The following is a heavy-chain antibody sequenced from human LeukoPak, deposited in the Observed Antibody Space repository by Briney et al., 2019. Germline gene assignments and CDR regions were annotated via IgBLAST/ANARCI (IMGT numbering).Heavy chain of an antibody. Sequence: GGSLRLSCAASGFTFSSHWMNWVRQAPGKGLEWVANIKQDGSEEDYVDFVKGRFTISRDNAKNSLYLQMNSLRAEDTAVYYCAKRATEEHQLGGHFDYWGQGTLVTVSS. CDR3: AKRATEEHQLGGHFDY. CDR2: IKQDGSEE. J-gene: IGHJ4*02. V-gene: IGHV3-7*01. CDR1: GFTFSSHW. D-gene: IGHD7-27*01.